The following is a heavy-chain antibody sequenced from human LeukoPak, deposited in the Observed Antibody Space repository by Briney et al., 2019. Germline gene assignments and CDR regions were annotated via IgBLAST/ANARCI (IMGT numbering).Heavy chain of an antibody. J-gene: IGHJ6*03. CDR2: ISYDGNNE. CDR3: ARDFNPSNYYYYMDV. D-gene: IGHD1-14*01. Sequence: GGSLRLSCAASRFTFGSYVMHWVRQAPGKGLEWMSAISYDGNNEYYADSVKGRFTISRDNFKNTLYLQLNSLRAEDSAVYYCARDFNPSNYYYYMDVWGKGTTVTVSS. V-gene: IGHV3-30*04. CDR1: RFTFGSYV.